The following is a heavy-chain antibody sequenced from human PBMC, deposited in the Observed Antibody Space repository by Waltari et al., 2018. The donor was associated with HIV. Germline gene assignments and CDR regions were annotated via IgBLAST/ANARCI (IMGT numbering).Heavy chain of an antibody. J-gene: IGHJ4*02. Sequence: QVHLVESGGGVVQPGKSLTLACAASGLTLSSYTVQWVRQAPGKGLEWLALILSDGSNKYYADSVKGRFTISRDNSKNTLYLQMNSLSPEDTAVYYCARASWDSSGYLLDYWGQGTLVTVSS. CDR2: ILSDGSNK. V-gene: IGHV3-30*01. CDR1: GLTLSSYT. D-gene: IGHD3-22*01. CDR3: ARASWDSSGYLLDY.